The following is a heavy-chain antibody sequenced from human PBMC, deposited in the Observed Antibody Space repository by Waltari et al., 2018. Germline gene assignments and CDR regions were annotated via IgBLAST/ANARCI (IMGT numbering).Heavy chain of an antibody. CDR1: GGTFSSYA. V-gene: IGHV1-69*05. CDR2: IIPIFGTA. Sequence: QVQLVQSGAEVNKPGSSVKVSCTASGGTFSSYAIRWVRQAPGQGLEWMGGIIPIFGTANYAQKFQGRVTITTDESTSTAYMELSSLRSEDTAVYYCARSRLEWLNYYYYGMDVWGQGTTVTVSS. CDR3: ARSRLEWLNYYYYGMDV. D-gene: IGHD3-3*01. J-gene: IGHJ6*02.